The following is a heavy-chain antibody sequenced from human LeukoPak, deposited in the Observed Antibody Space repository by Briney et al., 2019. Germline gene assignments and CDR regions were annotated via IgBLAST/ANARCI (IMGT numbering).Heavy chain of an antibody. J-gene: IGHJ2*01. CDR2: INPNSGDT. Sequence: GASVKVSCKASGYTFTGYYIHWVRQAPGQGLEWMGRINPNSGDTNYVQKFQGRVTMTRDTSISTAYMELSSLISDDTAVYYCARIWAHQGYWYFDLWGRGTLVTVSS. D-gene: IGHD7-27*01. CDR1: GYTFTGYY. V-gene: IGHV1-2*06. CDR3: ARIWAHQGYWYFDL.